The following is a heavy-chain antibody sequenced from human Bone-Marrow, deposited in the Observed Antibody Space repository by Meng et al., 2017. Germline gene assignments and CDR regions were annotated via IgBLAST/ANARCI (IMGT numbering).Heavy chain of an antibody. CDR1: GFTFSDDC. CDR2: ISSSGSTM. V-gene: IGHV3-11*01. D-gene: IGHD1-26*01. J-gene: IGHJ4*02. Sequence: QVGVGESGGGWVKPGGSLRLRCAASGFTFSDDCMGWIRGAPGKGLEWVSYISSSGSTMYYADSVKGPFNISRDNAKNSLYLQMNSLRAEDTAVYYCARQLGATDYWGQGTLVTVSS. CDR3: ARQLGATDY.